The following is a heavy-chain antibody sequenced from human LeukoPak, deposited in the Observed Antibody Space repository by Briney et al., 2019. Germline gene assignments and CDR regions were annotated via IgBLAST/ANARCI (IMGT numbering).Heavy chain of an antibody. CDR3: AKDIGAAGTDF. J-gene: IGHJ4*02. Sequence: GGSLRLSCAASGFTFSSYGVHWVRQAPGKGLEWVAVIWYDGSNKYYADSVKGRFTISRDNSKNTLYLQMNSLRAEDTAVYYCAKDIGAAGTDFWGQGTLVTVSS. D-gene: IGHD6-13*01. V-gene: IGHV3-33*06. CDR1: GFTFSSYG. CDR2: IWYDGSNK.